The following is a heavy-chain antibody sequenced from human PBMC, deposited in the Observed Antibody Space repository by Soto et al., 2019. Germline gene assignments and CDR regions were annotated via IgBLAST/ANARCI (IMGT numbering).Heavy chain of an antibody. V-gene: IGHV1-18*01. CDR1: GYTFTSYG. J-gene: IGHJ5*02. Sequence: QVHLVQSGAEVKKPGASVKVSCKASGYTFTSYGFAWVRQAPGQGLEWMGWINHYNGNTNYVQKLQGRVTMTTDTPTSTVHMELRSLKSDDTAVYYCARSKHGDWFDPWGQGTLVTVSS. CDR3: ARSKHGDWFDP. CDR2: INHYNGNT. D-gene: IGHD3-16*01.